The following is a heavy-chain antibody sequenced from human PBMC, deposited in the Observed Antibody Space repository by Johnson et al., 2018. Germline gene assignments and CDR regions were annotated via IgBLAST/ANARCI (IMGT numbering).Heavy chain of an antibody. CDR1: GFTFSDYY. Sequence: VQLVESGGGLVQPGGSLRLSCAASGFTFSDYYMSWIRQAPGKGLEWVSYISSSGSTIYYADSVKGRFTISRDNAKNSLYRQMNSLRAEDTAVYYCARSKGYSSGWYAYYYYYMDVWGKGTTVTVSS. J-gene: IGHJ6*03. CDR3: ARSKGYSSGWYAYYYYYMDV. D-gene: IGHD6-19*01. V-gene: IGHV3-11*04. CDR2: ISSSGSTI.